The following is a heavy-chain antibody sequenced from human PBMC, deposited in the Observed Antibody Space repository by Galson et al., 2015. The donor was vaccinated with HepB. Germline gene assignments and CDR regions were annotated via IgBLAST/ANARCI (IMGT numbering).Heavy chain of an antibody. V-gene: IGHV3-30*04. J-gene: IGHJ4*02. CDR1: GFIFSSYV. Sequence: SLRLSCAASGFIFSSYVMHWVRQAPGKGLEWVAVISYDGSNKYYAASVKGRFTISRDISKNALYLQMNSLRAEDTAVYYCARTRAAAGRAYFDYWGQGTLVTVSS. CDR3: ARTRAAAGRAYFDY. D-gene: IGHD6-13*01. CDR2: ISYDGSNK.